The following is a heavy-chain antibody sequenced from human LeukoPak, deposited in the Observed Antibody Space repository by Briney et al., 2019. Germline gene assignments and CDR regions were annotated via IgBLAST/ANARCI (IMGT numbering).Heavy chain of an antibody. CDR3: TRDKDTAMVTFYYYYMDV. V-gene: IGHV3-49*04. CDR1: GFTFGDYA. J-gene: IGHJ6*03. Sequence: GGSLRLSCTASGFTFGDYAMSWVRQAPGKGLEWVGFIRSKAYGGTTEYAASVKGRFTISRDDSKSIAYLQMDSLKTEDTAVYYCTRDKDTAMVTFYYYYMDVWGKGTTVTVSS. D-gene: IGHD5-18*01. CDR2: IRSKAYGGTT.